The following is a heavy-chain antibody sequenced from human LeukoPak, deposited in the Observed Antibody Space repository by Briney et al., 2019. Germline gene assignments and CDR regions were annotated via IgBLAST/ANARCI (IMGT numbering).Heavy chain of an antibody. Sequence: ASVKVSCKSSGYTFTSYYMHWVRQAPGQGLGWMGIINPGGGSTSYAQKFQGRVTMTRDTSTSTVYMELSSLRSEDTAVYYCARDRTGGLDYWGQGTLVTVSS. J-gene: IGHJ4*02. CDR3: ARDRTGGLDY. CDR2: INPGGGST. V-gene: IGHV1-46*01. D-gene: IGHD1-14*01. CDR1: GYTFTSYY.